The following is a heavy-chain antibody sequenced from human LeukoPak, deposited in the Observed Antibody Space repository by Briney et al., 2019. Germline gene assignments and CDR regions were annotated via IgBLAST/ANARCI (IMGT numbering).Heavy chain of an antibody. V-gene: IGHV4-59*01. D-gene: IGHD6-6*01. Sequence: SEILSLTCTVSGGSISTYYWNWIRQPPGKGLEWIGYIYHSGSTNYNPSLQSRVTISVDTSKNQFSLNLNSVTAADTAVYYCARGGAARLHFQNWGQGTLVTVSS. J-gene: IGHJ1*01. CDR1: GGSISTYY. CDR2: IYHSGST. CDR3: ARGGAARLHFQN.